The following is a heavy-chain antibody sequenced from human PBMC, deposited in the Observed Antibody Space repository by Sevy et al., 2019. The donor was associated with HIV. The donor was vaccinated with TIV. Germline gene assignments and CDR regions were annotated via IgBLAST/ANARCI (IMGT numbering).Heavy chain of an antibody. CDR2: ISPHNGDT. J-gene: IGHJ4*02. CDR3: AGAYCSGGRCYSLAY. V-gene: IGHV1-18*01. Sequence: ASVKVSCKASGYLFTSYRITWVRQAPGKRLELVGWISPHNGDTNYEQRVQDRVTMITDTSTTTAYMELRSLTSDDSAVYYCAGAYCSGGRCYSLAYWGQGTLVTVSS. D-gene: IGHD2-15*01. CDR1: GYLFTSYR.